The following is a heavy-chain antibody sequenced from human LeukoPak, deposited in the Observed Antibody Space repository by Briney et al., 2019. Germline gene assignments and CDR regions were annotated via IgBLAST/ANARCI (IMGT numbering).Heavy chain of an antibody. CDR2: ISSSGSTI. V-gene: IGHV3-48*03. CDR1: GFTFDDYA. CDR3: ARFYTALDY. Sequence: GRSLRLSCAASGFTFDDYAMHWVRHAPGEGLEWVSYISSSGSTIYYADSVKGRFTISRDNAKNSLYLQMNSLRAEDTAVYYCARFYTALDYWGQGTLVTVSS. D-gene: IGHD3-16*01. J-gene: IGHJ4*02.